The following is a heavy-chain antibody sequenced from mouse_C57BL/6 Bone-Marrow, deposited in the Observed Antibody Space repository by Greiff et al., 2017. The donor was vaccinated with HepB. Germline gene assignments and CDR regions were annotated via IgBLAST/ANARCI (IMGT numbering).Heavy chain of an antibody. CDR1: GFTFSSYA. CDR2: ISSGGDYI. Sequence: EVKVEESGEGLVKPGGSLKLSCAASGFTFSSYAMSWVRQTPEKRLEWVAYISSGGDYIYYADTVKGRFTISKDNARNTLYLQMSSLKSEDTAMDYCTRFHYGPPREDYWGQGTSVTVSS. D-gene: IGHD1-1*02. CDR3: TRFHYGPPREDY. J-gene: IGHJ4*01. V-gene: IGHV5-9-1*02.